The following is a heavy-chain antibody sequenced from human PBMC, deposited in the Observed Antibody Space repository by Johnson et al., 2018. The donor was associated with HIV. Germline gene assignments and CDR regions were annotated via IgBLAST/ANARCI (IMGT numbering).Heavy chain of an antibody. Sequence: VQLVESGGGLVQPGGSLRLSCAASGFAFRTYWMVWVRQVPGKRPVWVSAIGTAGDTYYPGSVKGRFTISRENAKNTLYLQMNSLRAEDTAVYYCAKTAAADAFDIWGQGTMVTVSS. CDR3: AKTAAADAFDI. CDR2: IGTAGDT. V-gene: IGHV3-13*04. J-gene: IGHJ3*02. CDR1: GFAFRTYW. D-gene: IGHD2-2*01.